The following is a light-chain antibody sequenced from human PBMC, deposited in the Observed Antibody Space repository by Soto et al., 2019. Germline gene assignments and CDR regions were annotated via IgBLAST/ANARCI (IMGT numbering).Light chain of an antibody. J-gene: IGKJ1*01. CDR2: DDS. CDR1: QNISSY. V-gene: IGKV1-5*01. CDR3: QQYNSYSPT. Sequence: DIQMTQSPSYLSAYVGDRVTITCRASQNISSYLNWYQQKLGKAPKLLSYDDSSLESGVPSRFSGRGSGTEFTLTISSLQPDDFATYYCQQYNSYSPTFGQGTKV.